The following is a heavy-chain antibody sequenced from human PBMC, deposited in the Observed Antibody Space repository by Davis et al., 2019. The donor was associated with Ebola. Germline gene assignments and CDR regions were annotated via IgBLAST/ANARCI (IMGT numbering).Heavy chain of an antibody. CDR1: GGSISSYY. CDR3: ARDYWGHGYNTD. D-gene: IGHD5-24*01. V-gene: IGHV4-4*07. CDR2: IHTTGST. Sequence: PSETLSLTCTVSGGSISSYYWSWIRQPAGKDLEWIGRIHTTGSTNYNPSLKSRVAMSVDTSKNQFSLKLNSVTAADTAVYYCARDYWGHGYNTDWGQGTLVTVSS. J-gene: IGHJ4*02.